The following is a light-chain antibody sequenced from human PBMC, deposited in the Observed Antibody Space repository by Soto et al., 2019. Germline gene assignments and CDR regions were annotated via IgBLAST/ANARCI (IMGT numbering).Light chain of an antibody. CDR3: QQYGSSPLFT. Sequence: EIVLTQSPGTLSLSPGERATLSCRASQSVSSSYLAWYQQKPGQAPRLLIYGASSRATGIPDRFSGSGSGXXXXXXXSXXXPEXFAVYYCQQYGSSPLFTFGPGTKVDIK. CDR1: QSVSSSY. V-gene: IGKV3-20*01. J-gene: IGKJ3*01. CDR2: GAS.